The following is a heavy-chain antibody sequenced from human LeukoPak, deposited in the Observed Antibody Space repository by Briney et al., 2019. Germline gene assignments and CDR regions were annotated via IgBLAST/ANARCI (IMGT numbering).Heavy chain of an antibody. CDR3: ARSRYCSGGSCYRPQNYMDV. CDR1: GGSISSDNYS. J-gene: IGHJ6*03. D-gene: IGHD2-15*01. CDR2: VYTSGST. V-gene: IGHV4-61*02. Sequence: PSQTLSLTCTVSGGSISSDNYSWSWIRQPAGKGLEWIGRVYTSGSTNYNPSLKSRVTISVDTSKNQFSLKLSSVTAADTAVYYCARSRYCSGGSCYRPQNYMDVWGKGTTVTISS.